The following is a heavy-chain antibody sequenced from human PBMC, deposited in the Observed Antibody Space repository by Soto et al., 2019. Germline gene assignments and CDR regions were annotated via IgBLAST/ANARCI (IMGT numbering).Heavy chain of an antibody. CDR3: ARWVGGKSRYLDY. V-gene: IGHV3-48*01. D-gene: IGHD3-9*01. J-gene: IGHJ4*02. CDR2: ISSSSSNT. CDR1: GFTFSAYS. Sequence: EVQLVESGGGLVQPGGSLRLSCAASGFTFSAYSMNWVRQAAGKGLEWVSDISSSSSNTYYADSVKGRFTISRDNAKNSLFLQMNSLRAEDTAVYYCARWVGGKSRYLDYWGQGTLVTVSS.